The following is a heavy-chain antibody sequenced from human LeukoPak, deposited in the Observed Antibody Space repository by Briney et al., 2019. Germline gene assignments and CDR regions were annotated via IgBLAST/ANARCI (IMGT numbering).Heavy chain of an antibody. CDR2: MWSDRDDQ. Sequence: GRSLRLSCAASGFAFRNHGLHWVRQAPGKGLEWVAVMWSDRDDQYYADSVKGRFTISRDNSKNTLNLQMNSLRVEDTALYYCARGVGNGYSGYGFRWYDLWGQGTLVTVSS. J-gene: IGHJ5*02. V-gene: IGHV3-33*01. CDR3: ARGVGNGYSGYGFRWYDL. CDR1: GFAFRNHG. D-gene: IGHD5-12*01.